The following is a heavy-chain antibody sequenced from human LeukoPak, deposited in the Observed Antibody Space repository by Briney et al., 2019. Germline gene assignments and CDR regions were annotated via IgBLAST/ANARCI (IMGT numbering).Heavy chain of an antibody. J-gene: IGHJ4*02. CDR2: IKQDGSVK. D-gene: IGHD3-22*01. Sequence: GSLRLSCAASGFTFSDYWMTWVRQAPGKGLEWVANIKQDGSVKDYVDSVKGRFTISRDNAKNSLYLQMDSLRVEDTAVYYCARKGGYSSGYYYWGQGTLVTVSS. CDR3: ARKGGYSSGYYY. CDR1: GFTFSDYW. V-gene: IGHV3-7*01.